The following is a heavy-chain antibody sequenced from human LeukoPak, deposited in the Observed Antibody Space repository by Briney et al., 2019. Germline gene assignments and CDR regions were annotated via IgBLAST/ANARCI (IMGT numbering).Heavy chain of an antibody. CDR2: IYSGGST. D-gene: IGHD3-10*01. J-gene: IGHJ4*02. CDR3: AKDEGGTYYYGSGTYYLGRRHFDY. CDR1: EFSVGSNY. Sequence: GGSLRLSCAASEFSVGSNYMTWVRQAPGKGLEWVSLIYSGGSTYYADSVKGRFTISRDNSKNTLYLQMNSLRAEDTAVYYCAKDEGGTYYYGSGTYYLGRRHFDYWGQGTLVTVSS. V-gene: IGHV3-53*01.